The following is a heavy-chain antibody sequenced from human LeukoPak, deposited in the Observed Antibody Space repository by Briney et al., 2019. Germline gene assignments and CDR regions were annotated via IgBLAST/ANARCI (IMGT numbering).Heavy chain of an antibody. CDR3: ARDDGSGSFYFDY. Sequence: PGGSLRLSCAASGFTFSSYAMHWVRQAPGKGLEWVSSISSSSSYIYYADSVKGRFTISRDNAKNSLYLQMNSLRAEDTAVYYCARDDGSGSFYFDYWGQGTLVTVSS. CDR1: GFTFSSYA. J-gene: IGHJ4*02. V-gene: IGHV3-21*01. D-gene: IGHD3-10*01. CDR2: ISSSSSYI.